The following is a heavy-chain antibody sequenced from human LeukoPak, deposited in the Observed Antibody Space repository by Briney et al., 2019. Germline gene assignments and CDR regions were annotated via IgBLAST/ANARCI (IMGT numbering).Heavy chain of an antibody. CDR2: VSRSGGAT. CDR3: ARRRTATNPYYLDC. CDR1: GFSFTSYA. V-gene: IGHV3-23*01. Sequence: PGGSLRLSCAASGFSFTSYAMSWVRQAQGKGLEWVSAVSRSGGATYYADSVKGRFTISRDSSENTLYLQMDSLRAEDTAVYYCARRRTATNPYYLDCWGRGTLVTVSS. J-gene: IGHJ4*02. D-gene: IGHD2-21*02.